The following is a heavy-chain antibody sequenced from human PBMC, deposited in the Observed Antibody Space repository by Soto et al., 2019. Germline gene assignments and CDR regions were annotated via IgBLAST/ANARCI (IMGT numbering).Heavy chain of an antibody. CDR2: ISYDGSNK. J-gene: IGHJ3*02. CDR3: AAYNTSRHAAFDI. D-gene: IGHD1-20*01. CDR1: GFTFSSYA. V-gene: IGHV3-30-3*01. Sequence: PGGSLRLSCAASGFTFSSYAMHWVRQAPGKGLEWVAVISYDGSNKYYADSVKGRFTISRDNSKNTLYLQMNSLRAEDTAVYYCAAYNTSRHAAFDIWGRGTLVTVSS.